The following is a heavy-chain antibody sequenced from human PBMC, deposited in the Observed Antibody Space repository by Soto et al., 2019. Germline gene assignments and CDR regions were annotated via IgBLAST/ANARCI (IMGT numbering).Heavy chain of an antibody. CDR2: ISYAGKYI. Sequence: QVQLVESGGGFVQPGASLRLSWDASGFDFSSYAMHWVRQAPGKGREWVGVISYAGKYIYYADSVKGRFTISRDTSTNTFYMQVNRLRPEDTAVYYCEKWILSTTIGPYAMDVWGQGTTVTVSS. CDR3: EKWILSTTIGPYAMDV. CDR1: GFDFSSYA. D-gene: IGHD2-2*01. J-gene: IGHJ6*02. V-gene: IGHV3-30*18.